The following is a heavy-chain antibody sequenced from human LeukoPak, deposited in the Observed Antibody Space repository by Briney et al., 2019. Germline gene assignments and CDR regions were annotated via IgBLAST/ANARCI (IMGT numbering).Heavy chain of an antibody. J-gene: IGHJ5*02. CDR3: ATGRAAAGSNWFDP. D-gene: IGHD6-13*01. Sequence: SETLSLTCTVSGGSISSYYWSWIRQPAGKGLEWIGRIYTSGSTNYNPSLKSRVTMSVDTSKNQFSLKLSSVTAADTAVYYCATGRAAAGSNWFDPWGQGTLVTVSS. CDR2: IYTSGST. V-gene: IGHV4-4*07. CDR1: GGSISSYY.